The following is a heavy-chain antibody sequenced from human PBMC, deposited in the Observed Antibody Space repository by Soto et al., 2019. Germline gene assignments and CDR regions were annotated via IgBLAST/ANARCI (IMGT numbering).Heavy chain of an antibody. CDR3: AKASATGKSDGMDV. J-gene: IGHJ6*02. V-gene: IGHV3-23*01. Sequence: EVQLLESGGGLVQPGGSLRLSCVASGFPFSSYAMSWVRQTPGRGLGCVSSISSGSNTYYTDSVRGRFTISRDNSKNSLYLQMSSLRADDTALYYCAKASATGKSDGMDVWGQGTTVSVSS. CDR2: ISSGSNT. D-gene: IGHD7-27*01. CDR1: GFPFSSYA.